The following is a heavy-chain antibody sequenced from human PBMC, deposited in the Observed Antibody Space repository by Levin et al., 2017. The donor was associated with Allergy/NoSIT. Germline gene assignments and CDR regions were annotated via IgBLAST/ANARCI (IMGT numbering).Heavy chain of an antibody. CDR2: IYHIGST. V-gene: IGHV4-30-2*01. CDR1: GASISSGDYS. Sequence: LRLSCAVSGASISSGDYSWSWIRQPPGKGLEWIGYIYHIGSTTYNPSLKSRLTISLDRSKNLFSLNLSSVTAADTAVYYCAGDYGSGSYRFDYWGQGALVTVSS. D-gene: IGHD3-10*01. CDR3: AGDYGSGSYRFDY. J-gene: IGHJ4*02.